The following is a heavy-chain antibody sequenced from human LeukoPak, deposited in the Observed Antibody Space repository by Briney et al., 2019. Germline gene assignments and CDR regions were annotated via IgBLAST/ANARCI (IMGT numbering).Heavy chain of an antibody. CDR3: ARGVVGATPYDY. Sequence: SQTLSLTCAISGDSVSSNSAAWNWFRQSPSRGLEWLGRTHYRSKWLYDYAVSVKSRITIIPDTSKNQFSLVLKSVTPEDTAVYFCARGVVGATPYDYWGQGTLVTVSS. D-gene: IGHD1-26*01. J-gene: IGHJ4*02. CDR1: GDSVSSNSAA. CDR2: THYRSKWLY. V-gene: IGHV6-1*01.